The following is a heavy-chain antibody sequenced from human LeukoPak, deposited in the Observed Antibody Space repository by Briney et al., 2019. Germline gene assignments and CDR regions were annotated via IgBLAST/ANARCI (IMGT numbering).Heavy chain of an antibody. J-gene: IGHJ4*02. D-gene: IGHD3-10*01. CDR3: AGFTFFRGVTTFDY. CDR1: GYSLSSGYY. CDR2: VDHSGGT. V-gene: IGHV4-38-2*02. Sequence: SETLSLTCTVSGYSLSSGYYWGWIRPPPGKWLEGIGRVDHSGGTYYNPSLRRRVSISVDTSKNQFSLKLSSVTAADTAVYSCAGFTFFRGVTTFDYWGQGTLVTVSS.